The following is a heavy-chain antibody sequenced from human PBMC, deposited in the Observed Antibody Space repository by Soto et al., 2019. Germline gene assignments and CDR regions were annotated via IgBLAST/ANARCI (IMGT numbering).Heavy chain of an antibody. CDR2: INHSGST. J-gene: IGHJ4*02. D-gene: IGHD5-12*01. CDR1: GGSFSGYY. CDR3: ARFGSGYDSY. V-gene: IGHV4-34*01. Sequence: SETLSLTCAVYGGSFSGYYWSWIRQPPGKGLEWIGEINHSGSTNYNPSLKSRVTISVDTSKNQFSLKLSSVAAADTAVYYCARFGSGYDSYWGQGTLVTVSS.